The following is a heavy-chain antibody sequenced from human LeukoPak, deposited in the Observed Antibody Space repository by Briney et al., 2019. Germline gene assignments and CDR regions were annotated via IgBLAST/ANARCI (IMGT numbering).Heavy chain of an antibody. J-gene: IGHJ3*02. D-gene: IGHD6-19*01. CDR1: GFTFSSYS. Sequence: PRGSLRLSCAASGFTFSSYSMNWVRQAPGKGLEWVSDISGTGGNTYYAESVKGRFTISRDNSKNTLYLQMNSLRAEDTAIYYCAFPAHHWLVRGAFDIWGQGTMVTVSS. V-gene: IGHV3-23*01. CDR3: AFPAHHWLVRGAFDI. CDR2: ISGTGGNT.